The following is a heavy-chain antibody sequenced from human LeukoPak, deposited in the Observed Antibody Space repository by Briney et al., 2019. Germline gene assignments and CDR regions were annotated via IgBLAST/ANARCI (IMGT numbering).Heavy chain of an antibody. J-gene: IGHJ3*02. Sequence: ASVKVSCKASGYTFTGCYMYWVRQAPGQGLEWMGWMNPNSGGTNYAQKFQGRVTMTRDTSISTAYMELSRLRSDDTAVYYCAREGVFPAYYYDSSGYSDAFDIWGQGTMVTVSS. V-gene: IGHV1-2*02. CDR3: AREGVFPAYYYDSSGYSDAFDI. CDR2: MNPNSGGT. CDR1: GYTFTGCY. D-gene: IGHD3-22*01.